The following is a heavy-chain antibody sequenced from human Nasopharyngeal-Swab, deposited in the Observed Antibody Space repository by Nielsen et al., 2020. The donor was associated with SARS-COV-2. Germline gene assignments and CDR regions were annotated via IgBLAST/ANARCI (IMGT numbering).Heavy chain of an antibody. CDR1: GYTFTSYA. V-gene: IGHV1-3*01. CDR2: INAGNGNT. J-gene: IGHJ6*02. D-gene: IGHD3-10*01. Sequence: ASVKVSCKASGYTFTSYAMHWARQAPGQRLEWMGWINAGNGNTKYSQKFQGRVTITRDTSASTAYMELSSLRSEDTAVYYCASPYQGVIDYYGMDVWGQGTTVTVSS. CDR3: ASPYQGVIDYYGMDV.